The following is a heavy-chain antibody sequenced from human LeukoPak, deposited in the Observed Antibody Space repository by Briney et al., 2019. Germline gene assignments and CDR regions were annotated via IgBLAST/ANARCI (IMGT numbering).Heavy chain of an antibody. D-gene: IGHD1-1*01. V-gene: IGHV4-59*08. J-gene: IGHJ4*02. CDR3: ARTGGTPGLINY. CDR1: GGSISSYY. Sequence: DPSETLSLTCTVSGGSISSYYWSWIRQPPGKGLEWIGYIYYSGSTNYNPSLMSRVTISVDTSKNQFSLKLSSVTAADTAVYYCARTGGTPGLINYWGQGTLVTVSS. CDR2: IYYSGST.